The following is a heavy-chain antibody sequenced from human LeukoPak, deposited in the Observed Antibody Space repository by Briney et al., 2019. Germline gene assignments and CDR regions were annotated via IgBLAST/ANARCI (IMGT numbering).Heavy chain of an antibody. J-gene: IGHJ3*02. Sequence: ASVKVSCKVSGYTLAELSMHWVRQAPGKGLEWMGGFDPEDGETIYAQKFQGRVTMTEDTPTDTAYMELSSLRSEDTAVYYCATDLGFSARGLPAAFDIWGQGTMVTVSS. CDR3: ATDLGFSARGLPAAFDI. CDR1: GYTLAELS. V-gene: IGHV1-24*01. D-gene: IGHD3-10*01. CDR2: FDPEDGET.